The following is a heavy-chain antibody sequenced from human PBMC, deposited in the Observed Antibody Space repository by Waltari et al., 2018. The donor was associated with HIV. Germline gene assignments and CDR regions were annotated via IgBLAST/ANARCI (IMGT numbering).Heavy chain of an antibody. CDR3: ARVSGLSTTGTIGDWFDP. CDR1: GGSFSGYY. J-gene: IGHJ5*02. D-gene: IGHD1-1*01. CDR2: INHSGST. Sequence: QVQLQQWGAGLLKPSETLSLTCAVYGGSFSGYYWSWIRQPPGKGLEWIGEINHSGSTNYNPSPKSRVTISVDTSKNQFSLKLSSVTAADTAVYYCARVSGLSTTGTIGDWFDPWGQGTLVTVSS. V-gene: IGHV4-34*01.